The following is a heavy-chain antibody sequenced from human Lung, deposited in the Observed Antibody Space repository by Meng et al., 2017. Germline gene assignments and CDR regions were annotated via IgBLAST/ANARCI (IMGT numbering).Heavy chain of an antibody. V-gene: IGHV3-33*01. CDR3: ARGGWYSSSSRVDY. CDR2: IWYDGSNK. Sequence: QVQLVESGGGVVQPGRCLRLSCAASGFTFSSYGMHWVRQAPGKGLEWVAVIWYDGSNKYYADSVKGRFTISRDNSKNTLYLQMNSLRAEDTAVYYCARGGWYSSSSRVDYWGQGTLVTVSS. J-gene: IGHJ4*02. D-gene: IGHD6-13*01. CDR1: GFTFSSYG.